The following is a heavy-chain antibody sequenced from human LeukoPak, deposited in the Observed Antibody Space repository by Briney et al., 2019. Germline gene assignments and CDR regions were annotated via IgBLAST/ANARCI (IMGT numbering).Heavy chain of an antibody. J-gene: IGHJ6*02. Sequence: GGSLRLSCAASGFTFSDYWMYWVRQAPGKGLVWISRISGDGSAAHYADSVKGRFTISRDNAKNTLFLQMNTLRAEDTAVYYCARDAVDTANAVWGQGTTVTVSS. D-gene: IGHD5-18*01. CDR1: GFTFSDYW. CDR3: ARDAVDTANAV. CDR2: ISGDGSAA. V-gene: IGHV3-74*01.